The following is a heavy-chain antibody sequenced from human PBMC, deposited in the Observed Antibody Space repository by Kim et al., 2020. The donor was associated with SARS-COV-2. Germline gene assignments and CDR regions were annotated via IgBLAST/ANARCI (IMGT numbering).Heavy chain of an antibody. V-gene: IGHV7-4-1*02. Sequence: ASVKVSCKASGYTFTSYAMNWVRQAPGQGLEWMGWINTNTGNPTYAQGFTGRFVFSLDTSVSTAYLQISSLKAEDTAVYYCARRRGCIAVAGTGPPPQLQTCWFDPWGQGTLVTVSS. CDR2: INTNTGNP. D-gene: IGHD6-19*01. J-gene: IGHJ5*02. CDR3: ARRRGCIAVAGTGPPPQLQTCWFDP. CDR1: GYTFTSYA.